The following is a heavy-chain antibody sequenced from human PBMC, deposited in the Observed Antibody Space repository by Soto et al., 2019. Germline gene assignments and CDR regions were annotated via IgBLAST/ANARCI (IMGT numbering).Heavy chain of an antibody. D-gene: IGHD3-9*01. V-gene: IGHV3-13*01. CDR3: ARRGMGILTGYYYMDV. J-gene: IGHJ6*02. Sequence: GGSLRLSCAASGFTFSSYDMHWVRQATGKGLEWVSAIGTAGDTYYPGSVKGRFTISRENAKNSLYLQMNSLRAEDTAVYYCARRGMGILTGYYYMDVWGQGTTVTVSS. CDR2: IGTAGDT. CDR1: GFTFSSYD.